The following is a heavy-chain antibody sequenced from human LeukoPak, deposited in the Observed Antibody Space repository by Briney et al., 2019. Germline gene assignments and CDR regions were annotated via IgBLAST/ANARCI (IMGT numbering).Heavy chain of an antibody. CDR1: GFNFSSYS. CDR2: ISSSSSYI. V-gene: IGHV3-21*01. Sequence: PGGSLRLSCAASGFNFSSYSMIWVRPAPGKGLEWVSSISSSSSYIYYADSVKGRFTISRDNAKNTLYLQVNSLRAEDTAVYRCARDVRGPHDFWGRGTLVTVSS. CDR3: ARDVRGPHDF. J-gene: IGHJ4*02. D-gene: IGHD2/OR15-2a*01.